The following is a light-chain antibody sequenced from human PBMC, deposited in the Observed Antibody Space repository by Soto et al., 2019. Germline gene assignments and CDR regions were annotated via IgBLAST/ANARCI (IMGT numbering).Light chain of an antibody. CDR3: LQDYTYPRT. V-gene: IGKV1-6*01. Sequence: IQMTQSPSSLSASAGDRVTIACRASQGIRNALAWYQQRPGKAPTLLIYASSNLQAGVPSRFRGSGSGAEFTLTISSLQPEDSATYYCLQDYTYPRTFGQGTKVEI. CDR1: QGIRNA. CDR2: ASS. J-gene: IGKJ1*01.